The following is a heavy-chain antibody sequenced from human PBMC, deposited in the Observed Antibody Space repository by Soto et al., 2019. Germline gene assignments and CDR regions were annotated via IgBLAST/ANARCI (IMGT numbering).Heavy chain of an antibody. J-gene: IGHJ4*02. Sequence: QVQLVQSGAEVKEPGTSVKVSCKASGGTFSTSSFVWVRQGPGQGLEWMGGIIPIFSKTNVAQKFQGRVTFTADESTRTAYMGLSSLRSEDTAIYYCARDVVRSSGGDSWGQGTLVTVSS. CDR2: IIPIFSKT. CDR1: GGTFSTSS. V-gene: IGHV1-69*01. D-gene: IGHD2-15*01. CDR3: ARDVVRSSGGDS.